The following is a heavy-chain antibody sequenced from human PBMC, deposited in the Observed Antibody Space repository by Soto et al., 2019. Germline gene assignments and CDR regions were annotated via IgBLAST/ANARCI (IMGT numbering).Heavy chain of an antibody. D-gene: IGHD2-8*01. CDR2: IWYDGTSK. CDR3: ARDQGVVIIKDH. J-gene: IGHJ4*02. Sequence: GGSLRLYCAASGFTFRNHAMHWVRQAPGKGLEWVGLIWYDGTSKYYADSVKGRFTISRDNSKNTLYLEMNSLRVEDTAIYYCARDQGVVIIKDHWGQGTLVTVSS. CDR1: GFTFRNHA. V-gene: IGHV3-33*08.